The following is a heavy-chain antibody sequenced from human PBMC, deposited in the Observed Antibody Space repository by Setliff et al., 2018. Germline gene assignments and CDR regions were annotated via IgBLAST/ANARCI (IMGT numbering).Heavy chain of an antibody. Sequence: ASVKVSCKASGYALTKYYMHWVRQAPGQGLEWMGGIIPIFGTTRYTQEFQGRVTMTTDTPTSTAYMELRSLASDDTAGYYCARGPLDFVVVPAAAKFDYWGQGTLVTVSS. CDR2: IIPIFGTT. CDR1: GYALTKYY. D-gene: IGHD2-2*01. J-gene: IGHJ4*02. V-gene: IGHV1-46*01. CDR3: ARGPLDFVVVPAAAKFDY.